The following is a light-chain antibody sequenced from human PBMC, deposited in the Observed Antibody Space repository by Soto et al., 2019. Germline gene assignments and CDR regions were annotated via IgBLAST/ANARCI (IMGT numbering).Light chain of an antibody. CDR2: ANT. J-gene: IGLJ1*01. V-gene: IGLV1-40*01. Sequence: QSVLTQPPSVSGAPGQRVTISCTGSSSNIGAGYDVHWYQQLPGTAPKLLIYANTNRPSGVPDRISGSKSGTSASLAITGLQVDDEADYYCQSYARSLTLRVFGTGPKLTVL. CDR1: SSNIGAGYD. CDR3: QSYARSLTLRV.